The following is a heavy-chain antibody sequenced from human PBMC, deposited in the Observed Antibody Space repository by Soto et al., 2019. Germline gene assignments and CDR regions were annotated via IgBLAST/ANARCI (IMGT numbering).Heavy chain of an antibody. V-gene: IGHV3-43D*04. Sequence: LRLSCAASGFTFDEYAMHWVRQPPGKGLEWVSLISWDGSNRYYADSVQGQFTISRDNSKYSLYLEMNSLRPEDTALYYCAKDISRGPTKNYDFWSGPDYWGQGTLVTVSS. D-gene: IGHD3-3*01. CDR1: GFTFDEYA. J-gene: IGHJ4*02. CDR3: AKDISRGPTKNYDFWSGPDY. CDR2: ISWDGSNR.